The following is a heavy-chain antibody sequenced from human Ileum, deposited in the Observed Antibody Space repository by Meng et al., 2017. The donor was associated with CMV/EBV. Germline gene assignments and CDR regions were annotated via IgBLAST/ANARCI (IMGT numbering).Heavy chain of an antibody. CDR1: FTNYD. D-gene: IGHD2/OR15-2a*01. CDR2: MRPKSGSV. Sequence: FTNYDIKWVRQASGQGLEWMGWMRPKSGSVGYAQKLQGRVTMTRDTSISTAYMDLSSLTSDDTAVYYCARLIYCNSTTCQGVRWFDPWGQGTLVTVSS. CDR3: ARLIYCNSTTCQGVRWFDP. J-gene: IGHJ5*02. V-gene: IGHV1-8*01.